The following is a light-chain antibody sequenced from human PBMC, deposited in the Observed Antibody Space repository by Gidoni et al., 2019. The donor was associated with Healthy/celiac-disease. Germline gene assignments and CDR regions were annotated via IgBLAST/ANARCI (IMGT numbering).Light chain of an antibody. Sequence: DIVMTQSPDSLAVSLGERATIKFKSSQSVLYSANSKNYLAWYQHKQGQPPKLLIYWAATRESGVPDRFSGGGSGTDFTLTISSLQAEDVAVYFCHQYYSTPYTFGQGTKLEIK. CDR2: WAA. CDR3: HQYYSTPYT. V-gene: IGKV4-1*01. CDR1: QSVLYSANSKNY. J-gene: IGKJ2*01.